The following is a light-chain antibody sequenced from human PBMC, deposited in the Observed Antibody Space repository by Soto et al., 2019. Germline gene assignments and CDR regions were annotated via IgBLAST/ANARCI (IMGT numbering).Light chain of an antibody. V-gene: IGKV1-9*01. Sequence: DIQLTQSPSFLSASVGDRVTITCRASPDISVYLAWYQQRPGKAPKLLIYGASTLHSGVPSRFSGSGSGAEFTLTISSLQPEDFATYYCQQLNGYPRFAFGPGTRVDIK. CDR2: GAS. J-gene: IGKJ3*01. CDR1: PDISVY. CDR3: QQLNGYPRFA.